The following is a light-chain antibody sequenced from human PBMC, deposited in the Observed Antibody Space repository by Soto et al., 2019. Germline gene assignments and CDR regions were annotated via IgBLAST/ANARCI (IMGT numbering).Light chain of an antibody. V-gene: IGKV1-5*01. Sequence: DIQMTQSPSTLSSSVGDRVTITCRASQTISSWLAWYQQKPGKAPKVLIYNVSNLESGVPSRFSGSGSGTEFTLTISSLQPDDFATYYCQQYKIYSTFGGWTKVEIK. CDR3: QQYKIYST. CDR1: QTISSW. CDR2: NVS. J-gene: IGKJ4*01.